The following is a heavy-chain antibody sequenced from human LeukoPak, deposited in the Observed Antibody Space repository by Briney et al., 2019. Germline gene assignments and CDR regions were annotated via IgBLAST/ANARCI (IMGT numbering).Heavy chain of an antibody. Sequence: GGSLSLSCAASGFTFSSYSMNWVRQAPGKGLEWVSSISSSSSYIYYADSVKGRFTISRDNAKNSLYLQMNSLRADDTAVYYCARGKPSYYYDSSAYFYNGAFDIWGQGTMVTVSS. V-gene: IGHV3-21*01. J-gene: IGHJ3*02. CDR3: ARGKPSYYYDSSAYFYNGAFDI. CDR1: GFTFSSYS. CDR2: ISSSSSYI. D-gene: IGHD3-22*01.